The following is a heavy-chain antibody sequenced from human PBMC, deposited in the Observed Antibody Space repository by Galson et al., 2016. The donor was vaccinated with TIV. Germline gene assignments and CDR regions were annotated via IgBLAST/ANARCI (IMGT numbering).Heavy chain of an antibody. V-gene: IGHV6-1*01. CDR3: SRDNRHYGERRATNV. CDR2: TYYTSKWNT. D-gene: IGHD3-10*01. CDR1: GDSVSGNNAA. J-gene: IGHJ6*02. Sequence: CAISGDSVSGNNAAWNWVRQSPSRGLEWLGRTYYTSKWNTDYAVSVKGRIIIKPDTSMNQVSLQLSSVIPDDTAVYYCSRDNRHYGERRATNVCGRWTTGTVAS.